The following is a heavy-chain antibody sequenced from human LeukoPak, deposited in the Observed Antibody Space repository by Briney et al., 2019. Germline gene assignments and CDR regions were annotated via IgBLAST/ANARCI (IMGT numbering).Heavy chain of an antibody. CDR2: IDPSDSYT. D-gene: IGHD3-9*01. V-gene: IGHV5-10-1*01. CDR3: ARECYDILTGYYLDY. J-gene: IGHJ4*02. Sequence: AEALKISSYGAGYSSISSCINWVRQMPRPGLEWMGRIDPSDSYTNYSPSFQGHVIISADESISTAYLQWSSLKASDTAMYYCARECYDILTGYYLDYWGQGTLVTVSS. CDR1: GYSSISSC.